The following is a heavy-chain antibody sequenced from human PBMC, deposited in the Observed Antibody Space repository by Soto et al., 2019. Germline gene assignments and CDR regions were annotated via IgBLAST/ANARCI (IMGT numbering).Heavy chain of an antibody. V-gene: IGHV1-58*01. J-gene: IGHJ6*02. Sequence: SVKVSCKASGFTFTSSAVQWVRQARGQRLEWIGWIVVGSGNTNYAQKFQERVTITRDMSTSTAYMELSSLRSEDTAVYYCAAEEARRRWAHYYYGMDVWGQGTTVTVSS. D-gene: IGHD1-26*01. CDR1: GFTFTSSA. CDR3: AAEEARRRWAHYYYGMDV. CDR2: IVVGSGNT.